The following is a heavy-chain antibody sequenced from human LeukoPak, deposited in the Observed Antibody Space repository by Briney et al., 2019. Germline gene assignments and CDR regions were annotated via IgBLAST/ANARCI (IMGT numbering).Heavy chain of an antibody. CDR2: IYYSGSN. J-gene: IGHJ4*02. Sequence: SQTLSLTCIVSGGSISSHHWSWIRQPPGKGLEYIGYIYYSGSNDYNPSLKSRVTISLDTFKNQFSLNLTSVTAADTAVYYCARRSGVLDSRDSRYYFDHWGQGTLVTVSS. CDR1: GGSISSHH. V-gene: IGHV4-59*11. D-gene: IGHD3-22*01. CDR3: ARRSGVLDSRDSRYYFDH.